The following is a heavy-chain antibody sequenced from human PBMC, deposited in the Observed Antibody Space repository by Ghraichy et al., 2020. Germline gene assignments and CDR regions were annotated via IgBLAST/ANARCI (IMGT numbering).Heavy chain of an antibody. Sequence: GGSLRLSCAASGFTFSSYAMSWVRQAPGKGLEWVSAISGSGGSTYYADSVKGRFTISRDNSKNTLYLQMNSLRAEDTAVYYCAKDQWGSGWQVGYYFDYWGQGTLVTVSS. CDR1: GFTFSSYA. CDR2: ISGSGGST. CDR3: AKDQWGSGWQVGYYFDY. V-gene: IGHV3-23*01. J-gene: IGHJ4*02. D-gene: IGHD6-19*01.